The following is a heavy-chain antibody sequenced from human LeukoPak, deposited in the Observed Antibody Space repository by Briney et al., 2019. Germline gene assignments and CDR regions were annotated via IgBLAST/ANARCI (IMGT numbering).Heavy chain of an antibody. D-gene: IGHD3-22*01. CDR3: AAGLRYYDSSGSYYYGMDV. CDR2: IVVGSGNT. CDR1: GFTFTSSA. Sequence: ASVKVSCKASGFTFTSSAMQWVRQARGQRLEWIGWIVVGSGNTNYAQKFQERVTITRGMSTSTAYMELSSLRSEDTAVYYCAAGLRYYDSSGSYYYGMDVWGQGTTVTVSS. J-gene: IGHJ6*02. V-gene: IGHV1-58*02.